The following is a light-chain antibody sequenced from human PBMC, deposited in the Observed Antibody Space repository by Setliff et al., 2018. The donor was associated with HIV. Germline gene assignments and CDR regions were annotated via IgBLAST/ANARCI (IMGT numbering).Light chain of an antibody. V-gene: IGLV1-40*01. CDR3: QSYDSSLSALYV. J-gene: IGLJ1*01. Sequence: QSVLTQPPSVSGAPGQRVTISCTGSSSNIGAGYDVHWYQRFPGTAPKLLVYGNSNRPSGVPDRFSGSKSGTSASLAITGLQAEDEADYYCQSYDSSLSALYVFGTGTKVTVL. CDR1: SSNIGAGYD. CDR2: GNS.